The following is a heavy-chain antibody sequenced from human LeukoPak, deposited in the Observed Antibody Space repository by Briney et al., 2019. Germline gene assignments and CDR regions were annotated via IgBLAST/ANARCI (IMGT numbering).Heavy chain of an antibody. CDR2: IYYSGNT. CDR3: ARGPGYSSGWYGY. D-gene: IGHD6-19*01. V-gene: IGHV4-39*01. CDR1: GDSISTSNSY. Sequence: SETLSLTCTVSGDSISTSNSYWGWIRQPPGKGLEWIGSIYYSGNTYYNASLKSRVTISVDTSKNQFSLKLTSVTAADTAVYYCARGPGYSSGWYGYWGQGTLVTVSS. J-gene: IGHJ4*02.